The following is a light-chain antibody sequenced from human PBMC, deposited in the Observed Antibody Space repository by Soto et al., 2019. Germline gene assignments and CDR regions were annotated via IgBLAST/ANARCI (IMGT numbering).Light chain of an antibody. Sequence: DIQMTQSPSSLSASVGGRVTISCRSSQGIGNAVGWYQQKPGKPPKVLIEGASHLQSGVPSRLSGRGYGTECTRTISSLQPDDCATYYGQQSYSTPETFGQGTKVDIK. J-gene: IGKJ1*01. CDR1: QGIGNA. V-gene: IGKV1-17*01. CDR3: QQSYSTPET. CDR2: GAS.